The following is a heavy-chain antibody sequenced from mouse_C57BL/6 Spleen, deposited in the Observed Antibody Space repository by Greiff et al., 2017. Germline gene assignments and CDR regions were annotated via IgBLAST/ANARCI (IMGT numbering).Heavy chain of an antibody. CDR2: IYPGSGST. D-gene: IGHD1-1*01. Sequence: QVQLKQPGAELVKPGASVKMSCKASGYTFTSYWITWVKQRPGQGLEWIGDIYPGSGSTNYNEKFKSKATLTVDTSSSTAYMQLSSLTSEDSAVYYCARSSDYYGSSPYAMDYWGQGTSVTVSS. CDR1: GYTFTSYW. J-gene: IGHJ4*01. CDR3: ARSSDYYGSSPYAMDY. V-gene: IGHV1-55*01.